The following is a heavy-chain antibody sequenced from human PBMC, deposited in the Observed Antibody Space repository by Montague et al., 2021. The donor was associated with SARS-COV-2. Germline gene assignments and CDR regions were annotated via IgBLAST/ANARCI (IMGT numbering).Heavy chain of an antibody. CDR2: IYDSGSA. V-gene: IGHV4-31*03. CDR3: ARDLGPYSSGWGYYYDLDV. Sequence: TLSLTCTVSGGSISSGGYYWSWIRQHPGKGLEWIGYIYDSGSAYYNPSLKSRVTISVDTSKNQFSLKLSSVTAADTAVYYCARDLGPYSSGWGYYYDLDVWGQGTLVTVSS. D-gene: IGHD6-19*01. CDR1: GGSISSGGYY. J-gene: IGHJ6*02.